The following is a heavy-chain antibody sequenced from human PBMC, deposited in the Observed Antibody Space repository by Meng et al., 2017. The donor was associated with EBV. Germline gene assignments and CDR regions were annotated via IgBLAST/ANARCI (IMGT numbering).Heavy chain of an antibody. D-gene: IGHD3-10*01. CDR2: LIPMSDAP. CDR3: ASESGRGFTPDY. J-gene: IGHJ4*02. Sequence: VELVQSGAEVKKPGSSVKVPCKTSGGTFRSDAVSWVRQAPGQGLEWMGGLIPMSDAPYYAQKFQDRVTITADESTSTHYMDLSGLRSEDTAVYYCASESGRGFTPDYWGQGTLVTVSS. CDR1: GGTFRSDA. V-gene: IGHV1-69*01.